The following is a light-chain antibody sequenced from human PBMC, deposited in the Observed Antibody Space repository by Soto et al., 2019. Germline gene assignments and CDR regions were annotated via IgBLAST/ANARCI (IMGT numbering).Light chain of an antibody. Sequence: QLVLPQPPSASGTPGQRVTISCSGSSSNIGSNTVNLYQQLPGTAPKLLIYSNNQRPSGVPDRFSGSKSGTSASLAISGLQSEDEADYYCAAWDDSLNGYVFGTGTKVNVL. CDR3: AAWDDSLNGYV. CDR1: SSNIGSNT. J-gene: IGLJ1*01. V-gene: IGLV1-44*01. CDR2: SNN.